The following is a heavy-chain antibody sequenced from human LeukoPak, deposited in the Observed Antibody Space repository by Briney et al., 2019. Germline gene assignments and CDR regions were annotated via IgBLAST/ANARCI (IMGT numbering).Heavy chain of an antibody. CDR2: IYHSGST. V-gene: IGHV4-4*02. Sequence: SETLSLTCAVSGGSISSSNWWSWVRQPPGKGLEWIGEIYHSGSTNYNPSLKSRVTISVDKSKNQFSLKLSSVTAADTAVYYCARLIIAVAGISAFDIWGQGTMVTVSS. CDR3: ARLIIAVAGISAFDI. J-gene: IGHJ3*02. D-gene: IGHD6-19*01. CDR1: GGSISSSNW.